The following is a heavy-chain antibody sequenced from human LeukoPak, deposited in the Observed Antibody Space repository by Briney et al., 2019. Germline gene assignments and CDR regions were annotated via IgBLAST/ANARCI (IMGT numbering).Heavy chain of an antibody. CDR1: GGSISSSSYY. D-gene: IGHD4-17*01. CDR2: IYYSGST. V-gene: IGHV4-39*01. J-gene: IGHJ5*02. CDR3: ARSARDYAWFDP. Sequence: SETLSLTCTVSGGSISSSSYYWGWIRQPPGKGLEWIGSIYYSGSTYYNPSLKSRVTISVDTSRNQFSLKLSSVTAADTAVYYCARSARDYAWFDPWGQGTLVTVSS.